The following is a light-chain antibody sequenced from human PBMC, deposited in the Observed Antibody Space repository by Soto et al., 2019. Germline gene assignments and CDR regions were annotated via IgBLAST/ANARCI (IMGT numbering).Light chain of an antibody. CDR2: GAS. Sequence: EIVLTQSPGTLSLSPGERATLSCRASQSVSSSYLAWYQQKPGQAPRLLIYGASIRATGIPDRFSGSGSGTDFTLTISRLEAEDFAVYYCQQYCSSPLYTFGQGTKLEIK. J-gene: IGKJ2*01. CDR1: QSVSSSY. V-gene: IGKV3-20*01. CDR3: QQYCSSPLYT.